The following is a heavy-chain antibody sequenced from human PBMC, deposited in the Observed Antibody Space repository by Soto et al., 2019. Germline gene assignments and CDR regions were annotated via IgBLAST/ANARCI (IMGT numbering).Heavy chain of an antibody. CDR3: ARDGREQWLPRGWFDP. Sequence: ASVKVSCKASGYTFTSYGISWVRQAPGQGLEWMGWISAYNGNTNYAQKLQGRVTMTTDTSTSTAYMELRSLRSDDTAVYYCARDGREQWLPRGWFDPWGQGTLVTVSS. V-gene: IGHV1-18*01. D-gene: IGHD6-19*01. J-gene: IGHJ5*02. CDR1: GYTFTSYG. CDR2: ISAYNGNT.